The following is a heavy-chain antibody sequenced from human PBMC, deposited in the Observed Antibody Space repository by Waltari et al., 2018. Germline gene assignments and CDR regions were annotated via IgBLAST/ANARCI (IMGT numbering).Heavy chain of an antibody. CDR3: ARRGLGGGAFDI. CDR2: IYLGDYDT. Sequence: EVQLVQSGAEVKKPGESLKISCQGSEYSFTTYWIGWVRQMPGKGREWMGIIYLGDYDTTDSPSFQGQVTISADKSISTAYLQWRSRKAADTAMYYCARRGLGGGAFDIWGQGTMVTVSS. V-gene: IGHV5-51*01. J-gene: IGHJ3*02. CDR1: EYSFTTYW. D-gene: IGHD3-16*01.